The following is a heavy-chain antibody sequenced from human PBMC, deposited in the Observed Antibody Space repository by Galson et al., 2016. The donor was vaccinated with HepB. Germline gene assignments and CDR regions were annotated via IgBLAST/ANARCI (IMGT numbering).Heavy chain of an antibody. J-gene: IGHJ4*02. CDR2: ISGSGGAT. D-gene: IGHD6-19*01. CDR3: AKVHEAVAGPGTDLWRFHKYYFDY. V-gene: IGHV3-23*01. CDR1: GFTFNNYA. Sequence: SLRLSCAASGFTFNNYAMTWVRQAPGKGLEWVSAISGSGGATYYADSVKDRFTISRDNSKNTLFLQMNSLRAEDTAVFYCAKVHEAVAGPGTDLWRFHKYYFDYWGQGTLVTVSS.